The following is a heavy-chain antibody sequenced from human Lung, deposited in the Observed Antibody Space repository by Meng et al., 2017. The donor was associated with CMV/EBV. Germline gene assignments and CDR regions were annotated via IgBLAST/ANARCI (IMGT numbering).Heavy chain of an antibody. Sequence: SETXSLXCSVSSGSISGHFCSWIRQPPGKGLEWIGYIYSRGGSSYNPSLQSRVTISVDTSKNQVSLKLRSVTAADTAVYYCTSFLAGAGPAFDNWGLGTPVTVSS. D-gene: IGHD6-19*01. CDR2: IYSRGGS. V-gene: IGHV4-59*03. CDR3: TSFLAGAGPAFDN. J-gene: IGHJ4*02. CDR1: SGSISGHF.